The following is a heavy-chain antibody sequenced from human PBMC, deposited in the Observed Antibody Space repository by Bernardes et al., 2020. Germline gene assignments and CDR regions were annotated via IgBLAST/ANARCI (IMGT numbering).Heavy chain of an antibody. V-gene: IGHV3-21*01. CDR1: GFTFSSYS. Sequence: GGSLRLSCAASGFTFSSYSMNWVRQAPGKGLEWVSSISSSSSYIYYADSVKGRFTISRDNAKNSLYLQMNSLRAEDTAVYYCARDREAVASPFDPWGQGTLVTVSS. CDR2: ISSSSSYI. J-gene: IGHJ5*02. CDR3: ARDREAVASPFDP. D-gene: IGHD6-19*01.